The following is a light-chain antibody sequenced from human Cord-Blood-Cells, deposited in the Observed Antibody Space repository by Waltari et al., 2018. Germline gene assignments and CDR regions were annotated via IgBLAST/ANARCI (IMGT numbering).Light chain of an antibody. CDR2: DVS. CDR3: SSYTSSSTYV. V-gene: IGLV2-14*01. J-gene: IGLJ1*01. CDR1: SRDVGGYNY. Sequence: QSALTQPASVSGSPGQSITLSCTGTSRDVGGYNYVSWYQQHPGKDPKLMIYDVSNRPSGVSNRFSGSKSGNTASLTISGLQAEDEADYYCSSYTSSSTYVFGTGTKVTVL.